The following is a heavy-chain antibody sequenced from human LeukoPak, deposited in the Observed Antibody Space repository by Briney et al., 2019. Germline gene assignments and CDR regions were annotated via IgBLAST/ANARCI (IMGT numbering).Heavy chain of an antibody. CDR1: GYTFTSYY. CDR2: INPSGGST. D-gene: IGHD3-3*01. V-gene: IGHV1-46*01. Sequence: ASVKVSCKASGYTFTSYYMHWVRQAPGQGLEWMGIINPSGGSTSYAQKFQGRVTMTRDTSTSTVYMERSSLRSEDTAVYYCAREDTLPKLRFLDHNWFDPWGQGTLVTVSS. J-gene: IGHJ5*02. CDR3: AREDTLPKLRFLDHNWFDP.